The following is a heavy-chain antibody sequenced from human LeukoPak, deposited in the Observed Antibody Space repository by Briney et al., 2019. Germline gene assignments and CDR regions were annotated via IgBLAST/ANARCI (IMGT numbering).Heavy chain of an antibody. CDR3: AKDTTLFRELTRGGAFDF. Sequence: GGSLRLSCAASAITFSTYAMSWVRQAPGKGLECVSVISGGAGSTYYADSVKGRFTISRDNSKNTLYLQMNSLRAEDTALYYCAKDTTLFRELTRGGAFDFWGQGTMVAVSS. V-gene: IGHV3-23*01. J-gene: IGHJ3*01. D-gene: IGHD3-10*01. CDR1: AITFSTYA. CDR2: ISGGAGST.